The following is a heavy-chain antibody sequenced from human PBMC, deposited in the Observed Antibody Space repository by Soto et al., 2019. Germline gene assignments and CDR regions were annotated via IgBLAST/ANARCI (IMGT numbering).Heavy chain of an antibody. CDR3: ATATISPVSATFHHYGMDV. V-gene: IGHV1-69*01. CDR2: IMPVFDTT. J-gene: IGHJ6*02. Sequence: QEQLVQSGAEVRKPGSSVKVSCQTSGGTFNNFAFTWVRQAPGQGLEWLGGIMPVFDTTNYAASFQGRITITADDLRNTVYMEMKTLRFDDTAVYYCATATISPVSATFHHYGMDVWGQGTTVTVSS. CDR1: GGTFNNFA. D-gene: IGHD6-25*01.